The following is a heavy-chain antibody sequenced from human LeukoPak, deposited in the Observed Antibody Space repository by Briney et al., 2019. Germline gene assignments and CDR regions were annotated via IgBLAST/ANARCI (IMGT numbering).Heavy chain of an antibody. Sequence: SETLSLTCTVSGYSISSAYYWGWIRQSPGKGLEWIGSIYHSGSSYYNPSLKSRVTISVDKSKNQFSLKLSSVTAADTAVYYCGRNGAYSLDYWGQGTLVTVSS. CDR1: GYSISSAYY. J-gene: IGHJ4*02. D-gene: IGHD6-13*01. CDR2: IYHSGSS. V-gene: IGHV4-38-2*02. CDR3: GRNGAYSLDY.